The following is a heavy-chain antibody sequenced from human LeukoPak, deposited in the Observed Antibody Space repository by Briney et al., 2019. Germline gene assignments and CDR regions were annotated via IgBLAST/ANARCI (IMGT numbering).Heavy chain of an antibody. J-gene: IGHJ5*02. CDR2: ISAYNDNT. CDR1: GYTFTSYG. Sequence: GASVKVSCKTSGYTFTSYGINWVRQAPGQGLEWMGGISAYNDNTNYAQKFQDRVTMTTDTSTSTAYMELRSLRSDDTAVYYCAKSRLQLERCGNWFDPWGQGTLVTVSS. D-gene: IGHD1-1*01. V-gene: IGHV1-18*01. CDR3: AKSRLQLERCGNWFDP.